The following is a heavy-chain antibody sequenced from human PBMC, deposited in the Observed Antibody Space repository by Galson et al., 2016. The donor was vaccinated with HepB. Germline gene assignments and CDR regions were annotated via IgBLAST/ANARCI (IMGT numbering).Heavy chain of an antibody. CDR1: GFTFRNYA. J-gene: IGHJ4*02. D-gene: IGHD3-10*01. CDR2: ISFDGDDE. Sequence: SLRLSCAVSGFTFRNYAMHWVRQAPGKGLEWVAIISFDGDDEKYADSVKGRFMISRDNSKNTVYLQMNSLRGEDTAVYYCARDSGPLVRGVLDHWGQGTLATVSS. CDR3: ARDSGPLVRGVLDH. V-gene: IGHV3-30*04.